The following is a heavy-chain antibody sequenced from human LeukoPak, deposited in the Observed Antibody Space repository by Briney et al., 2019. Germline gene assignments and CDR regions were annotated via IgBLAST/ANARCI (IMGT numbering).Heavy chain of an antibody. Sequence: AAAQVSCLAAGYTFTGYYIHGVRQPPGRGLEGMGWINHNSGGTHLPHKLQGRVTVTRDTSISTAYREQSRLRSDVTAVFYCARATYYQGWVVVPAAIFFYYWGQGTLVTVSA. CDR3: ARATYYQGWVVVPAAIFFYY. CDR2: INHNSGGT. D-gene: IGHD2-2*02. J-gene: IGHJ4*02. V-gene: IGHV1-2*02. CDR1: GYTFTGYY.